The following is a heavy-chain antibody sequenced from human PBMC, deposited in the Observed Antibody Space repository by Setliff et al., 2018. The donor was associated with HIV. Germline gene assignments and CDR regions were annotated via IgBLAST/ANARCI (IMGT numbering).Heavy chain of an antibody. CDR2: IYSSRWS. D-gene: IGHD2-21*01. V-gene: IGHV4-39*01. CDR1: GGSISNSSSY. CDR3: ARGQGCGGGCHYAFEM. J-gene: IGHJ3*02. Sequence: SETLSLTCNVSGGSISNSSSYWGWIRQTPGKGLEWIGSIYSSRWSYYNPSLQSRLTLSIDRSRSQFSLTLRSMTAADTAVYYCARGQGCGGGCHYAFEMWGQGTMVTVSS.